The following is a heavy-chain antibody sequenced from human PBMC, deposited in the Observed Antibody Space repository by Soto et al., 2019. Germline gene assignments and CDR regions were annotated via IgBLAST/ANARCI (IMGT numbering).Heavy chain of an antibody. CDR2: ISYDGNNK. Sequence: QVQLVESGGGVVQPGRSLRLSCAASGFTFSSYGMHWVRQAPGKGLEWVAVISYDGNNKYYADSAKGRFTISRDNSEDTLYLQINSLRVEDTAVYYCAKDQAYCTGGSCYYNFYYMDVWGKGTTVTVSS. J-gene: IGHJ6*03. CDR3: AKDQAYCTGGSCYYNFYYMDV. D-gene: IGHD2-15*01. V-gene: IGHV3-30*18. CDR1: GFTFSSYG.